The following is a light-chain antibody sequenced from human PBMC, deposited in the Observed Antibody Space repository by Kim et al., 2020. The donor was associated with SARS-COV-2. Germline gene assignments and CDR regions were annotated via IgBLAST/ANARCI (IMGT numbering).Light chain of an antibody. CDR1: QSVRSGS. Sequence: SAGDGATVSCRASQSVRSGSVAWYQQKPGQTPRLLIYGTSNRATGIPDRFSGSGSGTDFTLTITRLEPEDFAVYYCQQYHDSSSTFGQGTKVDIK. J-gene: IGKJ1*01. V-gene: IGKV3-20*01. CDR2: GTS. CDR3: QQYHDSSST.